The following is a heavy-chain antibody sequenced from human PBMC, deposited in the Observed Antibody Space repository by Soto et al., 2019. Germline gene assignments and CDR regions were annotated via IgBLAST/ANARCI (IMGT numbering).Heavy chain of an antibody. CDR2: IIPLFGTG. D-gene: IGHD5-18*01. CDR3: ASGSAMGADH. CDR1: GVTSSTHT. J-gene: IGHJ5*02. V-gene: IGHV1-69*06. Sequence: SVKVSCKASGVTSSTHTITWVRQAPGQGLEWMGGIIPLFGTGHKAQKFQGRVTIIADKSTSTAYMELSSLRSEDTAVYFCASGSAMGADHWGQGTLVTVSS.